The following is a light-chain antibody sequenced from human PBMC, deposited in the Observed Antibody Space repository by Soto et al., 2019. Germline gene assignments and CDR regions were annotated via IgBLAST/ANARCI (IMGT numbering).Light chain of an antibody. J-gene: IGLJ1*01. V-gene: IGLV2-14*01. CDR3: SSYTSSFYV. Sequence: QSSLTHPASVSGSPGQSITISCTGTSSDVGGYNYVSWYQQHPGKAPKLMIYDASNRPSGVSNRFSGSKSGNTASLTISGLQAEDEADYYCSSYTSSFYVFGTGTKVTVL. CDR1: SSDVGGYNY. CDR2: DAS.